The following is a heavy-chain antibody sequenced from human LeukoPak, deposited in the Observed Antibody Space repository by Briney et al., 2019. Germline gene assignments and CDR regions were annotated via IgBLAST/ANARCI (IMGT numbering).Heavy chain of an antibody. CDR1: GYTFTSYG. J-gene: IGHJ4*02. CDR2: ISAYNGNT. V-gene: IGHV1-18*01. CDR3: ARPRYCTNGVCYLDY. D-gene: IGHD2-8*01. Sequence: ASVKVSCKASGYTFTSYGISRVRQAPGQGLEWMGWISAYNGNTNYAQKLQGRVTMTTDTSTSTAYMELRSLRSDDTAVYYCARPRYCTNGVCYLDYWGQGTLVTVSS.